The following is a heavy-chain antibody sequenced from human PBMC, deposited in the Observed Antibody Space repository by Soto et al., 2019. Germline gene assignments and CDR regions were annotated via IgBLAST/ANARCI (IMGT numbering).Heavy chain of an antibody. CDR1: GGSISSGGYY. CDR3: AGGGYSSPWFDP. CDR2: IYYSGST. V-gene: IGHV4-31*03. D-gene: IGHD6-13*01. Sequence: SETLSLTCTVSGGSISSGGYYWSWIRQHPGKGLEWIGYIYYSGSTYYNPSLKSRVTISVDTSKNQFSLKLSSVTAADTAVYYCAGGGYSSPWFDPWGQGTLVTVSS. J-gene: IGHJ5*02.